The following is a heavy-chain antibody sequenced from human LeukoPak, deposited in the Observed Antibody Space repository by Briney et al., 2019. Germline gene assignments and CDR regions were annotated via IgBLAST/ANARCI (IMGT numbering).Heavy chain of an antibody. CDR2: IYSGGNT. D-gene: IGHD6-19*01. CDR3: ARDRGSGWYGGYAFDI. J-gene: IGHJ3*02. Sequence: GGSLRLSCAASGFSVSSSYMSWVRQAPGKGLEWVPVIYSGGNTYYADSVKGRFTISRDYSKNTLYLQVNSLRAEETAVYYCARDRGSGWYGGYAFDIWGQGTMVTVSS. V-gene: IGHV3-53*01. CDR1: GFSVSSSY.